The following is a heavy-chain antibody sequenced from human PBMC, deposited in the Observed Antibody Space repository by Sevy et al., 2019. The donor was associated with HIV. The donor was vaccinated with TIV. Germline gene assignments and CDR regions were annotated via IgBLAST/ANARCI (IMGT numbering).Heavy chain of an antibody. CDR2: IYYSGSA. Sequence: SENLSLTCTVSGGSISSSNYYWGWIRQPPGKGLEWIGTIYYSGSAYYNPSLKSRVTISVDTSKNQFSLKLSSVTAADTAVYYCAGRGHTILVPPATFDYWGPGSLVTVSS. CDR3: AGRGHTILVPPATFDY. J-gene: IGHJ4*02. V-gene: IGHV4-39*01. CDR1: GGSISSSNYY. D-gene: IGHD2-2*01.